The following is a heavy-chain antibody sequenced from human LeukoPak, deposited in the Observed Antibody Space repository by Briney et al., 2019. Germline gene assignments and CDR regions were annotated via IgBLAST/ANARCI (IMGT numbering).Heavy chain of an antibody. D-gene: IGHD3-16*01. CDR3: ARGGLNGGLRPLFDY. CDR1: GGTFSSYA. J-gene: IGHJ4*02. Sequence: SVKVSCTASGGTFSSYAISWVRQAPGQGLEWMGGIIPIFGTANYAQKFQGRVTITADESTSTAYMELSSLRSEDTAVYYCARGGLNGGLRPLFDYWGQGTLVTVSS. V-gene: IGHV1-69*13. CDR2: IIPIFGTA.